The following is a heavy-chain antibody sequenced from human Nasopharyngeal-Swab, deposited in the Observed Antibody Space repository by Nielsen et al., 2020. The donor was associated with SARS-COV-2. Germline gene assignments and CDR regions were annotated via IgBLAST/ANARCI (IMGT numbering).Heavy chain of an antibody. J-gene: IGHJ4*02. V-gene: IGHV3-11*06. CDR2: ISGGMNCI. CDR3: ARAISGYYPEF. D-gene: IGHD3-22*01. Sequence: GESLKISCEASGFRISGYYMSWIRQAPGKGLEWVYPISGGMNCINYADSVKGRCTVSRDNAKKSLYLHMNSLRPEATAVYYCARAISGYYPEFWGQGTLVTVSS. CDR1: GFRISGYY.